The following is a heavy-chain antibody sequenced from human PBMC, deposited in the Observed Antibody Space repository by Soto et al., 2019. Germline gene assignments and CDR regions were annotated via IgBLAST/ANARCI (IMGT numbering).Heavy chain of an antibody. J-gene: IGHJ6*03. CDR2: ISSSSSYI. Sequence: PGGSLRLSCAASGFAFSSYSMNWVRQAPGKGLEWVSSISSSSSYIYYADSVKGRFTISRDNAKNSLYLQMNSLRAEDTAVYYCARDRRYSSSSSYMDVWGKGTTVTVSS. CDR3: ARDRRYSSSSSYMDV. D-gene: IGHD6-6*01. CDR1: GFAFSSYS. V-gene: IGHV3-21*01.